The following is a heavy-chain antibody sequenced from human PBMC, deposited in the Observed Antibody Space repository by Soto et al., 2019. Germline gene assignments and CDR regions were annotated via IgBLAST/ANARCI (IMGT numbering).Heavy chain of an antibody. CDR3: ARIPVDTYMIYWSDP. CDR1: CGSISSGGYY. V-gene: IGHV4-61*08. Sequence: SETLSLTCTVSCGSISSGGYYWSWIRQHPGKGLEWIGHVYFSGSTNYIPSLKSRLTMSVDTAKNQFSLKLNSVTAADTAVYYCARIPVDTYMIYWSDPWGQGTQVTVSS. D-gene: IGHD3-16*01. CDR2: VYFSGST. J-gene: IGHJ5*02.